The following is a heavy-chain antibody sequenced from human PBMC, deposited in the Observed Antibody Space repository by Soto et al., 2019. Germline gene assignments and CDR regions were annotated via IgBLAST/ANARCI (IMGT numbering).Heavy chain of an antibody. CDR1: GGTFSSYA. CDR3: ARDDALWFGEYPHNWFDP. J-gene: IGHJ5*02. CDR2: IIPIFGTA. V-gene: IGHV1-69*13. Sequence: SVKVSCKASGGTFSSYAISWVRQAPGQGLEWMGGIIPIFGTANYAQKFQGRVTITADESTSTAYMELSSLRSEDTAVYYCARDDALWFGEYPHNWFDPWGQGTLVTVSS. D-gene: IGHD3-10*01.